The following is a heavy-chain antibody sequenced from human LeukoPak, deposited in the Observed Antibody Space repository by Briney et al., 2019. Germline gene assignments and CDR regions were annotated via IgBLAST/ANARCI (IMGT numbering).Heavy chain of an antibody. V-gene: IGHV4-39*01. D-gene: IGHD3-3*01. Sequence: SETLSLTCTVSGGSISSSSYYWGWIRQPPGKGLEWIGSIYYSGSTYYNPSLKSRVTISVDTSKNQFSLKLSSVTAADTAVYYCARHAGHYDFWSVNWFDPWGQGTLVTVSS. J-gene: IGHJ5*02. CDR2: IYYSGST. CDR3: ARHAGHYDFWSVNWFDP. CDR1: GGSISSSSYY.